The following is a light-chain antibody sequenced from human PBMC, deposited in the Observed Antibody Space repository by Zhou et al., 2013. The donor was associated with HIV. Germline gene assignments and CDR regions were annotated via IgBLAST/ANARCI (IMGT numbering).Light chain of an antibody. CDR2: DAS. CDR3: QQYDNPPIT. Sequence: DIQLTQSPSPLSASVGDRVTISCQASQDIGKFLNWFQQKPAKAPKLLIYDASNLETGVPSRFSGGGSGTDFTLTISNLQPDDFATYYCQQYDNPPITFGGGTKVDI. J-gene: IGKJ4*01. CDR1: QDIGKF. V-gene: IGKV1-33*01.